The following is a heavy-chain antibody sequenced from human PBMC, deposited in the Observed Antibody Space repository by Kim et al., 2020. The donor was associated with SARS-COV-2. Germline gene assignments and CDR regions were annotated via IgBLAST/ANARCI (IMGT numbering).Heavy chain of an antibody. CDR3: ARTYCSGLCSLDT. Sequence: SETLSLTCLVSGGSINRFYWSWIRQLPGKELEWIGFTYYNGATDYNPSLNSRVMISVDTSRNEFSLKLTSVTAADTAVYYCARTYCSGLCSLDTWGPGIAVNIS. D-gene: IGHD2-15*01. J-gene: IGHJ5*02. CDR2: TYYNGAT. CDR1: GGSINRFY. V-gene: IGHV4-59*13.